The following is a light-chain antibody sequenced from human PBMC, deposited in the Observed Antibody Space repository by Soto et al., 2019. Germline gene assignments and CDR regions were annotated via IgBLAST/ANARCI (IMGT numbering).Light chain of an antibody. J-gene: IGKJ1*01. CDR3: QQYNDWPRT. CDR2: GAS. V-gene: IGKV3-15*01. CDR1: QSVGSN. Sequence: EVVMTQSPGMLSVSPGERATLSCRASQSVGSNLAWYQQRPGQAPRLLIHGASTRATGVPARFSGSGSGTEFTLTISGLQSEDFAFYYCQQYNDWPRTFGQGTKVDIK.